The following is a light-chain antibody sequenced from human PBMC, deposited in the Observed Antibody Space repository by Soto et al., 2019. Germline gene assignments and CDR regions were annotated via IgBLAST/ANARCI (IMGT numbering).Light chain of an antibody. CDR3: QQYGSSPRT. V-gene: IGKV3-20*01. CDR2: GAS. Sequence: EIVLTQSPGTLSLSPGERATLSCRASQSVSSSYLAWYQQKPGQAPRPLIYGASSRATGIPVRFSGSGSGTDFTLTITTLEPEDFAVYYCQQYGSSPRTFGQGTKVEIK. J-gene: IGKJ1*01. CDR1: QSVSSSY.